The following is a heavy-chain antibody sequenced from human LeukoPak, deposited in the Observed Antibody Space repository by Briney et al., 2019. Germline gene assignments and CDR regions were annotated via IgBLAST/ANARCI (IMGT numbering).Heavy chain of an antibody. CDR2: IYYSGST. D-gene: IGHD3-10*01. CDR3: ARDVMVRGVPFYFDY. J-gene: IGHJ4*02. V-gene: IGHV4-31*03. Sequence: SETLSLTCTVSGGSISSGGYYWSWIRQHPGKGLEWIGYIYYSGSTYYNPSLKSRVTISVDTSKNQFSLKLSSVTAADTAVYYCARDVMVRGVPFYFDYWGQGTLVTVSS. CDR1: GGSISSGGYY.